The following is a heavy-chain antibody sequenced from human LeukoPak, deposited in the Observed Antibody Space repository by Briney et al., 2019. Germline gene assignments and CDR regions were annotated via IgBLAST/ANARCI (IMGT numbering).Heavy chain of an antibody. D-gene: IGHD2-21*02. Sequence: SETLSLTCTVSGGSISSYYWSWIRQPPGKGLEWIGYIYYSGSTNYNPSLKSRVTISVDTSKNQFSLKLSSVTAADTAVYYCAREGTAIAFFDHWGQGTLVTVSS. CDR3: AREGTAIAFFDH. CDR1: GGSISSYY. CDR2: IYYSGST. J-gene: IGHJ4*02. V-gene: IGHV4-59*01.